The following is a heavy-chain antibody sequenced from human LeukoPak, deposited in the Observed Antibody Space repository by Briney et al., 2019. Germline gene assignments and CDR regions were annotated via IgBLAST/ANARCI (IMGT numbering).Heavy chain of an antibody. V-gene: IGHV4-59*01. CDR3: ARGGAARHHFQN. CDR1: GGSFSGYY. D-gene: IGHD6-6*01. CDR2: IYHSGST. Sequence: SETLSLTCAVYGGSFSGYYWSWIRQPPGKGLEWIGYIYHSGSTNYNPSLQSRVTISVDTSKNQFSLNLNSVTAADTAVYYCARGGAARHHFQNWGQGTLVTVSS. J-gene: IGHJ1*01.